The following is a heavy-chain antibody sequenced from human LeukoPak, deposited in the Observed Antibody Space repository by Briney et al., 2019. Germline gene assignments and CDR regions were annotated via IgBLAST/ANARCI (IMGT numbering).Heavy chain of an antibody. J-gene: IGHJ4*02. Sequence: SETLSLTCTVSGGSISNYYWTWIRQPPGKELEWIGYIYYSGSTNYNPSLKSRVTISVDTSKNQFSLKLSSVTAAVTAAYYCARQGLAEYYYVSGTFDYWGQGTLVTVSS. V-gene: IGHV4-59*08. D-gene: IGHD3-10*01. CDR1: GGSISNYY. CDR2: IYYSGST. CDR3: ARQGLAEYYYVSGTFDY.